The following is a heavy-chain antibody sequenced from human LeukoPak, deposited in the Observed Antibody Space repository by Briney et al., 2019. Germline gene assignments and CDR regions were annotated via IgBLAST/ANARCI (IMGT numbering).Heavy chain of an antibody. CDR1: GFSFSMYS. D-gene: IGHD3-9*01. CDR2: ISDNGAVT. J-gene: IGHJ4*02. V-gene: IGHV3-23*01. Sequence: GGSLRLSCAASGFSFSMYSMSWIRQAPGKGLEWVSVISDNGAVTFYGDSVKGRFTISRDNSKNTLYLQMNGLRAEDTAVYYCARGRNTGYFDYWGQGTLVTVSS. CDR3: ARGRNTGYFDY.